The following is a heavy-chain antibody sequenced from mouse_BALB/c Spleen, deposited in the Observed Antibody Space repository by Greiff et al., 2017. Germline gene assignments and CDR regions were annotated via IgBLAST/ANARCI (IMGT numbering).Heavy chain of an antibody. CDR1: GYTFTDYY. CDR3: ARRDDMDY. J-gene: IGHJ2*02. D-gene: IGHD2-3*01. V-gene: IGHV1-77*01. CDR2: IYPGSGNT. Sequence: QVQLQQSGAELARPGASVKMSCKASGYTFTDYYINWVKQRTGQGLEWIGGIYPGSGNTYYNEKFKGKATLTADKSSSTAYMQLSSLTSEDSAVYFCARRDDMDYWGQGTSLTVSS.